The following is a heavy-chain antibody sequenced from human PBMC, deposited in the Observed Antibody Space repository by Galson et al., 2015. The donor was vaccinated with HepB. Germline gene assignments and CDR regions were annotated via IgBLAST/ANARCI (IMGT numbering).Heavy chain of an antibody. CDR2: IKQDGSEK. V-gene: IGHV3-7*01. Sequence: SLRLSCAAPGFTFSSYWMSWVRQAPGKGLEWVANIKQDGSEKYYVDSVKGRFTISRDNAKNSLYLQMNSLRAEDTAVYYCASNTDIYYDFWSGYYSSYYFDYWGQGTLVTVSS. CDR3: ASNTDIYYDFWSGYYSSYYFDY. D-gene: IGHD3-3*01. CDR1: GFTFSSYW. J-gene: IGHJ4*02.